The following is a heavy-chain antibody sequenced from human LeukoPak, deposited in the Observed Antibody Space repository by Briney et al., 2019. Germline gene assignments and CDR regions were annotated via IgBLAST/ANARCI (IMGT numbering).Heavy chain of an antibody. CDR2: INHNGNVN. D-gene: IGHD2-15*01. Sequence: GGSLRLSCAASGFTFSSYWMNWARQAPGKGLEWVASINHNGNVNYYVDSVKGRFTISRDNAKNSLYLQMSNLRAEDTAVYYCAKDPILVYCSGGSCPDDYWGQGTLVTVSS. CDR3: AKDPILVYCSGGSCPDDY. CDR1: GFTFSSYW. J-gene: IGHJ4*02. V-gene: IGHV3-7*03.